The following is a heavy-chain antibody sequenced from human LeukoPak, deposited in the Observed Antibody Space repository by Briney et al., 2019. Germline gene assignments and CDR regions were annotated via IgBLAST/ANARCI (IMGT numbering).Heavy chain of an antibody. V-gene: IGHV4-39*01. CDR1: GDSLKNRDSY. J-gene: IGHJ5*02. CDR2: IYHSGGT. CDR3: ARHAYNYGLDYFDP. Sequence: SETLSLTCSVSGDSLKNRDSYWGWVRQPPGKGPQWLGSIYHSGGTYFNPSLKSRVRMSVDASSNHFSLELTSVTAADTAVYYCARHAYNYGLDYFDPWGQGTLVTVSS. D-gene: IGHD5-24*01.